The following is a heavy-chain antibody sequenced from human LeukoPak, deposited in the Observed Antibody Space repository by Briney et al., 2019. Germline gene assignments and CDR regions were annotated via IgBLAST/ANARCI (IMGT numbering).Heavy chain of an antibody. CDR3: AKIHTTYYYGSGSYMDV. V-gene: IGHV3-66*01. J-gene: IGHJ6*03. D-gene: IGHD3-10*01. CDR1: GFTVSSNY. Sequence: GGSLRLSCAASGFTVSSNYMSWVRQAPGKGLEWVSVIYSGGTTYYADSVKGRFTISRDNSKNTLYLQMNSLRAEDTAVYYCAKIHTTYYYGSGSYMDVWGQGTTVAVSS. CDR2: IYSGGTT.